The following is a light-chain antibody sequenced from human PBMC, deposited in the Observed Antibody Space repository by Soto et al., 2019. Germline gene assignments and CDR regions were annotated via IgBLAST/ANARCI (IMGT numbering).Light chain of an antibody. CDR1: SSDVGGHNY. CDR2: EVS. J-gene: IGLJ3*02. CDR3: SSYTSSDTWV. V-gene: IGLV2-14*01. Sequence: QSALTQPASVSGSPGQSITISCIGTSSDVGGHNYVSWYQQYPGKAPKLMISEVSDRPSGISNRFSGSTSGNTASLTISGLQAEDEALYYCSSYTSSDTWVFCGGTQRTVL.